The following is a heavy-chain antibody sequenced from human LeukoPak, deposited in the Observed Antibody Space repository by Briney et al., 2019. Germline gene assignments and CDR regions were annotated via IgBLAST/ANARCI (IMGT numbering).Heavy chain of an antibody. J-gene: IGHJ5*02. Sequence: PSETLSLTCAVYGGSFSGYYWSWIRQPPGKGLEWIGEINHSGSTNYSPSLKSRVTISVDTSKNQFSLKLSSVTAADTAVYYCARGRGITFGGVSFFRKWFDPWGQGTLVTVSS. CDR3: ARGRGITFGGVSFFRKWFDP. CDR2: INHSGST. D-gene: IGHD3-16*01. V-gene: IGHV4-34*01. CDR1: GGSFSGYY.